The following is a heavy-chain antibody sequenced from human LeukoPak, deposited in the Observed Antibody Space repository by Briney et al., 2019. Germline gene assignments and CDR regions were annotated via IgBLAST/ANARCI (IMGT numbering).Heavy chain of an antibody. J-gene: IGHJ5*02. CDR3: ARGPTYYDFWSGKMWFDP. CDR1: GYTFTSYD. D-gene: IGHD3-3*01. V-gene: IGHV1-8*03. CDR2: MNPNSGNT. Sequence: ASVKVSCKASGYTFTSYDINWVRQATGQGLEWMGWMNPNSGNTGYAQKFQGRVTITRNTSISTAYMELSSLRSEDTAVYYCARGPTYYDFWSGKMWFDPWGQGTLVTVSS.